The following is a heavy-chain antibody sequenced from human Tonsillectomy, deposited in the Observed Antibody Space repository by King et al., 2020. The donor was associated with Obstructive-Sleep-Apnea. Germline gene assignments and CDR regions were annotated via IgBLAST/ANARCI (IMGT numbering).Heavy chain of an antibody. CDR2: ISSSSSTI. Sequence: DVQLVESGGGLVQPGGSLRLSCAASGFTFSSYSMNWVRQAPGKGLEWVSYISSSSSTIYYADSVKGRFTNSRDNAKNSLYLQMNSLRAEDRAVYYCVRYISGYSGYDGSYDAFDIWGQGTMVTVSS. CDR3: VRYISGYSGYDGSYDAFDI. D-gene: IGHD5-12*01. V-gene: IGHV3-48*04. CDR1: GFTFSSYS. J-gene: IGHJ3*02.